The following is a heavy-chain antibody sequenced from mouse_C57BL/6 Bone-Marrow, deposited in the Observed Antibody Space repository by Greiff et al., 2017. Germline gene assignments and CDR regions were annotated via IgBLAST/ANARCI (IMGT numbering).Heavy chain of an antibody. CDR2: IYPGTGST. CDR1: GYIFTSYW. V-gene: IGHV1-76*01. D-gene: IGHD4-1*01. J-gene: IGHJ4*01. Sequence: QVHVKQSGAELVRPGASVKLSCKTSGYIFTSYWIHWVKQRSGQGLDWIARIYPGTGSTYYNEKFKDKATLTADKSSSAAYMQLSSLTSEDSAVYFCARSETGTGGMDYWGQGTSVTVSS. CDR3: ARSETGTGGMDY.